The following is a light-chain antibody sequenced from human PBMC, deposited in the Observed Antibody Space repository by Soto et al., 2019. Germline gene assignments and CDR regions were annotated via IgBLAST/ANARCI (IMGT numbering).Light chain of an antibody. CDR3: QVWDSNTVI. Sequence: SYELTQPLSVSVALGQTATITCGGNDIRSKNVHWYQQEPGQAPLLVIYRYDNRPSGIPERFSGSNSGNTATLTITRAQAGDEADYYCQVWDSNTVIVGGGTKLTVL. V-gene: IGLV3-9*01. CDR2: RYD. J-gene: IGLJ2*01. CDR1: DIRSKN.